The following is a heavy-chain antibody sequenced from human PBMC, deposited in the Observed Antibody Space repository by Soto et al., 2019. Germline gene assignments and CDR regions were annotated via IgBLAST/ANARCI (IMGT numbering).Heavy chain of an antibody. CDR1: GFTFSSYG. CDR3: AKGSVLLPPYYMDV. D-gene: IGHD2-21*02. J-gene: IGHJ6*03. Sequence: PGGSLRLSCAASGFTFSSYGMHWVRQAPGKGLEWVAVISYDGSNKYYADSVKGRFTISRDNSKNTLYLQMNSLRAEDTAVYYCAKGSVLLPPYYMDVWGKGTTVTVSS. CDR2: ISYDGSNK. V-gene: IGHV3-30*18.